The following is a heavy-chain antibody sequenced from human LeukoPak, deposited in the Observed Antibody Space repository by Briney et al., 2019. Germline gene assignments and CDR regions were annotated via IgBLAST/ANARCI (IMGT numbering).Heavy chain of an antibody. D-gene: IGHD4-11*01. CDR2: IHQDGSET. Sequence: GGSLRLSCAASGFTFTKYWMAWVRQAPAKGLEWVASIHQDGSETHSIDSGRFTISRDNAKSSLYLQMNSLRDEDTAVYYCANTVGHYSHNWGQGTLVTVSS. CDR1: GFTFTKYW. CDR3: ANTVGHYSHN. J-gene: IGHJ4*02. V-gene: IGHV3-7*05.